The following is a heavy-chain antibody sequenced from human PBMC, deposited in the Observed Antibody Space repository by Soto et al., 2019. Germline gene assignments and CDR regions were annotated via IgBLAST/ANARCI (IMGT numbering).Heavy chain of an antibody. CDR2: LNPDGSVK. J-gene: IGHJ4*02. D-gene: IGHD3-16*01. V-gene: IGHV3-7*04. CDR3: ARAPYFGAIDY. Sequence: EVQLVESGGGLVQPGGSLRLSCGASGLAFSTSWMAWVRQAPGKGLEWVAELNPDGSVKTYVDAVRGRVTISRDNAKNSVLLPSNSLRLEDTALDYCARAPYFGAIDYWGRATLVTVSP. CDR1: GLAFSTSW.